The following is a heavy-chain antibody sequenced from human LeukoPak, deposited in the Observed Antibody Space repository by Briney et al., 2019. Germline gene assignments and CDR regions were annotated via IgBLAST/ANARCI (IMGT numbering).Heavy chain of an antibody. J-gene: IGHJ4*02. CDR2: INAGNGNT. D-gene: IGHD2-15*01. CDR3: ARRVQYCSGGSCYALDY. V-gene: IGHV1-3*01. Sequence: ASVKVSCKASGYTFTSYAMHWVRQAPGQRLEWMGWINAGNGNTKYSQKFQGRVTITRDTSAGTAYMELSSLRSEDTAVYYCARRVQYCSGGSCYALDYWGQGTLVTVSS. CDR1: GYTFTSYA.